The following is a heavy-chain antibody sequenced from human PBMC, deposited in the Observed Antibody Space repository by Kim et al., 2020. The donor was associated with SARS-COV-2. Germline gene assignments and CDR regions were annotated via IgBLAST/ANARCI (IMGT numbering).Heavy chain of an antibody. J-gene: IGHJ5*02. V-gene: IGHV1-8*01. CDR1: GYTFTSYD. Sequence: ASVKVSCKASGYTFTSYDINWVRQATGQGLEWMGWMNPNSGNTDYAQKFQGRVTMTRNTSIRTAYMELSSLRSEDTAVYYCARGYCSSTRCSNWFDPWGQGTLVTVSS. CDR2: MNPNSGNT. D-gene: IGHD2-2*01. CDR3: ARGYCSSTRCSNWFDP.